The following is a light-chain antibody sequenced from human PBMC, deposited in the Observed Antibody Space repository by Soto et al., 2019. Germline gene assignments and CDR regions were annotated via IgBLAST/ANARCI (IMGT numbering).Light chain of an antibody. Sequence: QSVLTQPPSASGSPGQSVTISCTGTSSDYVSWYQQHPGKAPKLLIYEVIKRPSGVPDRFSGSKSGNTASLTVSGLQAEDEADYHCTSYAGNNNLVFGGGTKLTVL. CDR2: EVI. V-gene: IGLV2-8*01. J-gene: IGLJ2*01. CDR1: SSDY. CDR3: TSYAGNNNLV.